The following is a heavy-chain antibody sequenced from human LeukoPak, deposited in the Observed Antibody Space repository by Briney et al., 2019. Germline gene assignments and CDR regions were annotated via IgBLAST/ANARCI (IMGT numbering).Heavy chain of an antibody. Sequence: PGGSLRLSCAASRFTFSNYAMSWVRQAPGKGLEWVALISRDGNDKYYSDSVKGRFTISRDNSKNTLFLQMNSLRAEDTAVYYCAKQGSLPWYYYGMDVWGQGTTVTVSS. CDR1: RFTFSNYA. J-gene: IGHJ6*02. CDR2: ISRDGNDK. D-gene: IGHD2-15*01. CDR3: AKQGSLPWYYYGMDV. V-gene: IGHV3-30*18.